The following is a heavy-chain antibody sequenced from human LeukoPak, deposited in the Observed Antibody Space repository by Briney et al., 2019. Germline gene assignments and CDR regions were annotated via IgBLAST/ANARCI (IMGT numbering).Heavy chain of an antibody. CDR1: GFTFSKFW. Sequence: GGSLRLSCVASGFTFSKFWMSWVRQAPGKGLEWVSSLSSSRSYIYYADSVKGRFTISRDNAKNSLYLQMNSLRAEDTAVYYCARDYGSGSYYAFDYWGQGTLVTVSS. CDR2: LSSSRSYI. V-gene: IGHV3-21*01. CDR3: ARDYGSGSYYAFDY. D-gene: IGHD3-10*01. J-gene: IGHJ4*02.